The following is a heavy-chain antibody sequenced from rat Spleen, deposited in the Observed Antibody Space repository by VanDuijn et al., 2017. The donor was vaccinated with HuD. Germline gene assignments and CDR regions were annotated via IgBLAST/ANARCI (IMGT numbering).Heavy chain of an antibody. J-gene: IGHJ3*01. CDR2: FSHDGSST. Sequence: EVQLVESGGGLVQPGRSLKLSCAASGFTFSDYGMTWVRQAPTQGLEWVATFSHDGSSTYYRDSVKGRFTVSRDNAKSTLYLQMDSLRSEDTATYYCARHGIGSGYYYFDYWGQGTLVTVSS. CDR3: ARHGIGSGYYYFDY. CDR1: GFTFSDYG. D-gene: IGHD4-3*01. V-gene: IGHV5-29*01.